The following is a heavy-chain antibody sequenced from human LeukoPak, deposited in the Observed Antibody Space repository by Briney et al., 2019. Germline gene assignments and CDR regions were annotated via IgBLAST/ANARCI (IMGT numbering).Heavy chain of an antibody. D-gene: IGHD2-15*01. CDR2: IYWDDDK. V-gene: IGHV2-5*02. J-gene: IGHJ4*02. CDR3: AHSSPYCSAGSCYPGKIDY. Sequence: SGPTLGKPTQTLTLTCTFSGFSLTTSGVGVGWIRQPPGKALEWLALIYWDDDKRYRPSLKTRLTITKDTSKNQVVLTMTNMDPVDTATYYCAHSSPYCSAGSCYPGKIDYWGQGTLVTVSS. CDR1: GFSLTTSGVG.